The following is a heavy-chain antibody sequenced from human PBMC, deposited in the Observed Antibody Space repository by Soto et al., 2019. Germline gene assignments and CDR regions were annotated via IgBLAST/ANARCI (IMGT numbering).Heavy chain of an antibody. CDR3: ARKNRIVVVPAAKNDAFDI. CDR2: IKRDGSEK. Sequence: GGSLRLSCAASGFTFSNYWMSWVRQAPGKGLEWVANIKRDGSEKYYVDSVKGRFTISRDNAKNSLYLQMNSLRAEDTAAYYCARKNRIVVVPAAKNDAFDIWGQGTMVTVSS. CDR1: GFTFSNYW. J-gene: IGHJ3*02. D-gene: IGHD2-2*01. V-gene: IGHV3-7*01.